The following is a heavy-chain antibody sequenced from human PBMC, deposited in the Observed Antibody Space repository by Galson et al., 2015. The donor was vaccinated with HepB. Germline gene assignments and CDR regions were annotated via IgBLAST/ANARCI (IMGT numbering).Heavy chain of an antibody. CDR1: GGTFSSYA. Sequence: SVKVSCKASGGTFSSYAISWVRQAPGQGLEWMGGIIPIFGIANYADESTSTAYMELSSLRSEDTAVYYCARAHTVTTGRRVDYYYGMDVWGQGTTVTVSS. CDR3: ARAHTVTTGRRVDYYYGMDV. J-gene: IGHJ6*02. D-gene: IGHD4-11*01. CDR2: IIPIFGIA. V-gene: IGHV1-69*13.